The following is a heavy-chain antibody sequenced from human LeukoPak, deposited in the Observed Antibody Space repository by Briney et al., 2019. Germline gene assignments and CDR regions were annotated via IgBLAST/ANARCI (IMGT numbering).Heavy chain of an antibody. CDR3: GRVFRGGAFDI. V-gene: IGHV1-18*04. J-gene: IGHJ3*02. D-gene: IGHD3-10*01. CDR1: AYTFTIYG. Sequence: ASVKVSCKASAYTFTIYGISWVRQAPGQGLEWMGWISAYNGNTNFAEKLQGRVTMTTDTSTSTAYMELRSLRFDDTGVYYCGRVFRGGAFDIWGQGTMVTVSS. CDR2: ISAYNGNT.